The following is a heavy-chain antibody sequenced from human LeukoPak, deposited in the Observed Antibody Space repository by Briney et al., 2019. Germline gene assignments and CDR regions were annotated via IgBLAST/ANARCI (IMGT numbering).Heavy chain of an antibody. CDR2: INPSGGST. Sequence: ASVKVSCKASGYTFTSYYMHWVRQAPGQGLEWMGIINPSGGSTSYAQKFQGRVTMTRDTSTSTVYMELSSLRSEDTVVYYCARAEENDAFDIWGQGTMVTVSS. V-gene: IGHV1-46*01. CDR3: ARAEENDAFDI. CDR1: GYTFTSYY. J-gene: IGHJ3*02.